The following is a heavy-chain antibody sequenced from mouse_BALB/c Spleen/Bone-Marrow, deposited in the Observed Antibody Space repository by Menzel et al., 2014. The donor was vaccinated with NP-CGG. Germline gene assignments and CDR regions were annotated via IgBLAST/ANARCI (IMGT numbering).Heavy chain of an antibody. CDR2: ISSGGTT. J-gene: IGHJ4*01. CDR1: GFIFSGYA. CDR3: AGITTVDY. V-gene: IGHV5-6-5*01. D-gene: IGHD1-1*01. Sequence: EVMLVESGGGLVKPGGSLKLSCAASGFIFSGYAMSWVRQTPEKRLEWVASISSGGTTYYPDSVKGRFTISRDNARNILYLQMSSLRSEDTAMYYCAGITTVDYWGQGTSVTVSS.